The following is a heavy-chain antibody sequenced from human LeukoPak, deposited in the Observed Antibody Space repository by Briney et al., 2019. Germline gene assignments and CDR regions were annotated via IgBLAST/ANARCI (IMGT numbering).Heavy chain of an antibody. D-gene: IGHD3-22*01. V-gene: IGHV1-69*05. Sequence: ASVKVSCKASGYTFTGYCMHWVRQAPGQGLEWMGRIIPIFGTANYAQKFQGRVTITTDESTSTAYMELSSLRSEDTAVYYCAREYYYDSPHCWGQGTLVTVSS. J-gene: IGHJ4*02. CDR1: GYTFTGYC. CDR3: AREYYYDSPHC. CDR2: IIPIFGTA.